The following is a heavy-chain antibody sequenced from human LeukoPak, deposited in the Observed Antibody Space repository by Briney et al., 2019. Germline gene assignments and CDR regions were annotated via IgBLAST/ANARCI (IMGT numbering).Heavy chain of an antibody. Sequence: SETLSLTCAVYGGSFSGYYWSWIRQPPGKGLEWIGEINHSGSTNYNPSLKSRVTISVDTSKSQFSLKLSSVTAADTAVYYCARKGGWYVYWGQGTLVTVSS. CDR2: INHSGST. J-gene: IGHJ4*02. D-gene: IGHD6-19*01. CDR3: ARKGGWYVY. CDR1: GGSFSGYY. V-gene: IGHV4-34*01.